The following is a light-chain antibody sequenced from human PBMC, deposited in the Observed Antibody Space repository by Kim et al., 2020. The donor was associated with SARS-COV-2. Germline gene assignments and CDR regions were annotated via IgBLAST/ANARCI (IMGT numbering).Light chain of an antibody. CDR1: TGAVTSRHY. CDR2: DIS. J-gene: IGLJ2*01. V-gene: IGLV7-46*01. Sequence: GTVTLPGGPTTGAVTSRHYPYWLQQKPGQAPRTLIYDISTRHSWTPARFSGSLLGGKAALTLSGALPEDEADYYCLLSHSDARPVEFGGGTQLTVL. CDR3: LLSHSDARPVE.